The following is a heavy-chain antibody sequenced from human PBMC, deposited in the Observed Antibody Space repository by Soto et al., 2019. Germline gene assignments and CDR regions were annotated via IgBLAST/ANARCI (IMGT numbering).Heavy chain of an antibody. CDR1: GFSLNTPGVG. J-gene: IGHJ4*02. CDR2: VYWDDDK. D-gene: IGHD3-10*01. V-gene: IGHV2-5*02. CDR3: AHSRHYSSRSYGT. Sequence: QITLKESGPTVVKPTQTLPLMCTFSGFSLNTPGVGVGWIRQPPGKALEWLALVYWDDDKKYSPSLKSRLTITKDTSKNRVVLAMTNMEPVDTAKYYGAHSRHYSSRSYGTWGQGTRVTVAS.